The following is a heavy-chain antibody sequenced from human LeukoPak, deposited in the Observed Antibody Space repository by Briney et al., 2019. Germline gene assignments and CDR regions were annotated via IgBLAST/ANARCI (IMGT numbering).Heavy chain of an antibody. Sequence: GGSLRRSCAASGFTFSNYWMHWVRQAPGKGLVWVSRINSDGTTTTYADSVKGRFTISRDNAKNTLYLQMNSLRVEDTAVYYCARDPHGYWWFDPWGQGTLVTVSS. V-gene: IGHV3-74*01. CDR1: GFTFSNYW. CDR3: ARDPHGYWWFDP. D-gene: IGHD5-18*01. J-gene: IGHJ5*02. CDR2: INSDGTTT.